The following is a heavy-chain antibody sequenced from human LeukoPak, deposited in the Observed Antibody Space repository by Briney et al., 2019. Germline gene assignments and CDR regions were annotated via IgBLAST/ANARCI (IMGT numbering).Heavy chain of an antibody. CDR1: GGSISNYY. J-gene: IGHJ4*02. V-gene: IGHV4-4*07. D-gene: IGHD2-21*02. CDR3: AREHKVYDGDGYYYGY. CDR2: IYAGGNT. Sequence: SETLSLTCTVSGGSISNYYWSWIRQPAGKGLEWIGRIYAGGNTDHNPSLKSRVTMSVDSSKNQFSLRLSSVTAAVTAVYYCAREHKVYDGDGYYYGYWGQGTLVTVSS.